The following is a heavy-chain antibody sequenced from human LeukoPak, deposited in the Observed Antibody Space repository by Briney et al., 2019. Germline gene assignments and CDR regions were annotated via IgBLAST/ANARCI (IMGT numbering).Heavy chain of an antibody. CDR1: GFTFSSYG. Sequence: PGGSLRLSCAASGFTFSSYGMHWVRQAPGKGLEWVAVISYDGSNKYYADSVKGRFTISRDNSKNTLYLQMNSLRAEDTAVYYCAKEIWEPNPSYYYYYGMDVWGQGTTVTVSS. V-gene: IGHV3-30*18. CDR3: AKEIWEPNPSYYYYYGMDV. CDR2: ISYDGSNK. J-gene: IGHJ6*02. D-gene: IGHD1-26*01.